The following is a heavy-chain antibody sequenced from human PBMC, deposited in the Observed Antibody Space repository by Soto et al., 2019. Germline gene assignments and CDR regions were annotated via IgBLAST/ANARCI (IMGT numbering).Heavy chain of an antibody. Sequence: SETLSLTCTVSGGSISSGDYYWSWIRQPPGKGLEWIGYIYYSGSTYYSPSLKSRVTISVDTSKNQLSLNLSSVTAADTAVYYCARVSTVTKPDYWGHGMLVTVSS. CDR3: ARVSTVTKPDY. CDR1: GGSISSGDYY. CDR2: IYYSGST. V-gene: IGHV4-30-4*01. D-gene: IGHD4-17*01. J-gene: IGHJ4*01.